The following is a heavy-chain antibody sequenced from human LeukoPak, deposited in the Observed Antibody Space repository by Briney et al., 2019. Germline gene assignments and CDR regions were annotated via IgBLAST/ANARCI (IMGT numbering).Heavy chain of an antibody. Sequence: PGGSLRLSCAASGFTFSSYAMHWVRQAPGKGLEWVAVISYDGSNKYYADSVKGRFTISRDNSKNTLYLQMNSLRAEDTAVYYCARGSYYLTFDYWGQGTLVTVSS. D-gene: IGHD1-26*01. J-gene: IGHJ4*02. CDR3: ARGSYYLTFDY. CDR2: ISYDGSNK. CDR1: GFTFSSYA. V-gene: IGHV3-30*04.